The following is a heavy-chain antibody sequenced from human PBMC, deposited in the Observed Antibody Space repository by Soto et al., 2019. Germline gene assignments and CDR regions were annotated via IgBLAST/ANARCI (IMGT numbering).Heavy chain of an antibody. Sequence: SETLSLTCTVSGGSVTSGIYYWIWIRQPPGKGLEWIGYIYYSGYTNYNPSLKSRVTISVDTSKNQVYLKLSSVTAADTAVYYCARDLRYSEFDPWGQGTLVTVSS. CDR1: GGSVTSGIYY. CDR2: IYYSGYT. V-gene: IGHV4-61*01. D-gene: IGHD1-1*01. J-gene: IGHJ5*02. CDR3: ARDLRYSEFDP.